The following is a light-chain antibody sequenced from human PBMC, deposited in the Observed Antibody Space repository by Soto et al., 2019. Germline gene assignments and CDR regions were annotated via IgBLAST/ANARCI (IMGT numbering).Light chain of an antibody. Sequence: DVVMTQSPLSLSVTLGQPASISCRSSQGLVYSDGNTFLNWFHQRPGQSPRRLIYQVSNRDSGVTDTXSGSGSGTDYTLTISRVEAEDVGIYYCVQGTHWPWTFGQGTKVEIK. CDR2: QVS. J-gene: IGKJ1*01. V-gene: IGKV2-30*01. CDR1: QGLVYSDGNTF. CDR3: VQGTHWPWT.